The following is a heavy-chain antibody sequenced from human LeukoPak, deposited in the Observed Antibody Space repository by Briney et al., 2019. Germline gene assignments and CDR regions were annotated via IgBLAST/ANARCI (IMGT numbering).Heavy chain of an antibody. Sequence: GASVKVSCKASGDTFTSYYMHWVRQAPGQGLEWMGIINPSGGSTSYAQKFQGRVTMTRDTSTSTVYMELSSLRSEDTAVYYCARDRRGEGGFDYWGQGTLVTVSS. D-gene: IGHD3-10*01. CDR3: ARDRRGEGGFDY. CDR1: GDTFTSYY. J-gene: IGHJ4*02. V-gene: IGHV1-46*01. CDR2: INPSGGST.